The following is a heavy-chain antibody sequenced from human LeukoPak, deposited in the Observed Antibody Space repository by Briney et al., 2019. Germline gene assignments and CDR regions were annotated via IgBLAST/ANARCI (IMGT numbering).Heavy chain of an antibody. CDR2: TIPIFGTA. D-gene: IGHD3-3*01. CDR1: GGTFSSYA. V-gene: IGHV1-69*13. Sequence: SVKVSCKASGGTFSSYAISWVRQAPGQGLEWMGGTIPIFGTANYAQKFQGSVTITADEYTSTAYMELSSLRPEDTAMYYCARGGYYDFWSGTIKYSGMDVWGQGTTVAVSS. J-gene: IGHJ6*02. CDR3: ARGGYYDFWSGTIKYSGMDV.